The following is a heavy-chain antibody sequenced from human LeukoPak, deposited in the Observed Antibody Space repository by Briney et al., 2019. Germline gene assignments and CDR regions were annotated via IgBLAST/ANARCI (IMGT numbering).Heavy chain of an antibody. CDR2: IRYDGSNK. CDR1: GFTFSSYG. Sequence: GGSLRLSCAASGFTFSSYGMHWVRQAPGKGLEWVAFIRYDGSNKYYADSVKGRFTISRDNSKNTLYLQMNSLRAEDTAVYYCARDLMGTTVVTRSLAYWGQGTLVTVSS. D-gene: IGHD4-23*01. CDR3: ARDLMGTTVVTRSLAY. J-gene: IGHJ4*02. V-gene: IGHV3-30*02.